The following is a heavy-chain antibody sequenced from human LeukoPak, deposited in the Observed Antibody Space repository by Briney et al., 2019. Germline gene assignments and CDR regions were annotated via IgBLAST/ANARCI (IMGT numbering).Heavy chain of an antibody. CDR2: IYYSGST. D-gene: IGHD3-3*01. V-gene: IGHV4-59*01. CDR3: ARDFPGYDFWSGYYTGDYYYYYGMDV. J-gene: IGHJ6*02. CDR1: GGSISSYY. Sequence: SETLSLTCTVSGGSISSYYWSWIRQPPGKGLEWIGYIYYSGSTNYNPSLKSRVTISVDTSKNQFSLKLSSVTAADTAVYYCARDFPGYDFWSGYYTGDYYYYYGMDVWGQGTTVTVSS.